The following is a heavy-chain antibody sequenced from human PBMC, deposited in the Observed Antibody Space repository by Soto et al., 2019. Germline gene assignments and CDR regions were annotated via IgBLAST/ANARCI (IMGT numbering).Heavy chain of an antibody. D-gene: IGHD6-19*01. CDR3: AKRFDSGWYFLGYYFDY. CDR2: ISGSGGST. Sequence: EVQLLESGGGLVQPGGSLRLSCAASGFTFSSYAMSWVRQAPGKGLEWVSAISGSGGSTYNADSGKGRFTITRDNSKNTLYLQMNSLRAEDTAVYYCAKRFDSGWYFLGYYFDYWVQGTMVTVSS. J-gene: IGHJ4*02. V-gene: IGHV3-23*01. CDR1: GFTFSSYA.